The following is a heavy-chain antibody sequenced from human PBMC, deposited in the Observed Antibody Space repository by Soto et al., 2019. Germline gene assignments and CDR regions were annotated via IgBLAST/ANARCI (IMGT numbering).Heavy chain of an antibody. D-gene: IGHD3-3*01. CDR1: GYSFTSYW. CDR2: IYPGDSDT. CDR3: ARASARFLEWASLADAFDI. Sequence: PGESLKISCKGSGYSFTSYWIGWVRQMPGKGLEWMCFIYPGDSDTRYNPSFQGQVTISADKSFSTAYLQWSSLKASDTAMYYCARASARFLEWASLADAFDIWGQGTMVTVSS. V-gene: IGHV5-51*01. J-gene: IGHJ3*02.